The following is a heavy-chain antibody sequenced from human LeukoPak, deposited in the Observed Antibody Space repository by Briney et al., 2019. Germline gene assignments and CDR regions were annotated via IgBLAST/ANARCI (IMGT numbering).Heavy chain of an antibody. CDR2: IISTGVTI. J-gene: IGHJ3*02. D-gene: IGHD6-19*01. CDR3: AGYSSGWFGAFHI. Sequence: PGRSLRLSCAASGFTLSDYYMSWIRQAPGKWLEWLSYIISTGVTIYYADSVKGRFTISRDNAKNSLYLQMNSLRAEDTAVYYCAGYSSGWFGAFHIWGQGTMVTVSS. CDR1: GFTLSDYY. V-gene: IGHV3-11*04.